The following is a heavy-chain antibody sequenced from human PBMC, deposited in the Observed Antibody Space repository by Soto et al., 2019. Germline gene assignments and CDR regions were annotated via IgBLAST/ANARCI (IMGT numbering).Heavy chain of an antibody. Sequence: KPSETLSLTCAVSGGSFIDNYWNWIRQTPGKGLEWIGGINHRGSTTYKPSLKSRVTMSADTSKSHFSLNLRSVTAADTAVYYCTRGRSRYSSTFYNWFDPWGQGTLETVTS. D-gene: IGHD6-13*01. CDR2: INHRGST. V-gene: IGHV4-34*01. CDR1: GGSFIDNY. CDR3: TRGRSRYSSTFYNWFDP. J-gene: IGHJ5*02.